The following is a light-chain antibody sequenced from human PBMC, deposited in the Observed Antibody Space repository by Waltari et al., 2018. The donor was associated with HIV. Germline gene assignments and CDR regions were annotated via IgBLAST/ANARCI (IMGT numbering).Light chain of an antibody. CDR2: AAS. V-gene: IGKV1-39*01. CDR3: QQCYTTPPRT. Sequence: DIQMTQSPSSLSVSVGDRVTITCRASQNIRSYLNWYQQKPGKAPKLLIYAASDLHSGVPSRFSGSGSGTDFTLTISSLQPEDFATYYCQQCYTTPPRTFGQGTKVEI. J-gene: IGKJ1*01. CDR1: QNIRSY.